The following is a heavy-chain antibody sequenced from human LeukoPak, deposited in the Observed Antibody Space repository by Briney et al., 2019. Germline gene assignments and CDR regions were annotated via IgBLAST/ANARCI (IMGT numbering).Heavy chain of an antibody. CDR3: TRGRAAGD. CDR1: GYTFTNND. Sequence: GASVKVSCKASGYTFTNNDINWVRQATGRGLEWMGWVSPDSGDTGYAPNFRGRVTMTTDTSINTAYMELTSLTSEDTAIYYCTRGRAAGDWGQGTLVTVSS. J-gene: IGHJ4*02. V-gene: IGHV1-8*01. D-gene: IGHD6-19*01. CDR2: VSPDSGDT.